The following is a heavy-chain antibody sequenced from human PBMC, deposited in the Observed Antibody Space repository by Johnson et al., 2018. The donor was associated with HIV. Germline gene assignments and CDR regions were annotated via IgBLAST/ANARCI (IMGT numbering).Heavy chain of an antibody. CDR1: GFTFSDAW. CDR3: ARASTTVTTGDDAFDI. CDR2: ISSSGSSI. J-gene: IGHJ3*02. V-gene: IGHV3-11*04. Sequence: QVQLVESGGGLVKPGGSLALSCAASGFTFSDAWMNWVRHAPGKGLEWVSYISSSGSSIYYADSVKGRFTISRDNAKSSLYLQMNGLRAEDTAVYYCARASTTVTTGDDAFDIWGQGTMVTVSS. D-gene: IGHD4-17*01.